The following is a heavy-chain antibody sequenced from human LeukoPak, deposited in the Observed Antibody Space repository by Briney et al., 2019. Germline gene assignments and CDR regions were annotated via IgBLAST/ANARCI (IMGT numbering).Heavy chain of an antibody. D-gene: IGHD6-6*01. Sequence: PGGSLRLSCAASGFTFSSYSMNWVRQAPGKGLEWVSSISSSSSYIYYADSVKGRFTISRDNAKNSLYLQMNSLRAEDTAVYYCARDRQKHSRSSTRDYYYYLDFWGKGTTVTVSS. CDR2: ISSSSSYI. V-gene: IGHV3-21*01. J-gene: IGHJ6*03. CDR3: ARDRQKHSRSSTRDYYYYLDF. CDR1: GFTFSSYS.